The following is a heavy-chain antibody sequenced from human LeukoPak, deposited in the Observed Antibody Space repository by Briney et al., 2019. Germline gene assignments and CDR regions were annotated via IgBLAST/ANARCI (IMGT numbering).Heavy chain of an antibody. D-gene: IGHD3-10*01. CDR3: ARGRGWFDP. V-gene: IGHV4-59*01. CDR1: GGSISSYY. J-gene: IGHJ5*02. CDR2: IYYSGST. Sequence: PSETLSLTCTVSGGSISSYYWSWIRQPPGKGLEWIGYIYYSGSTNYNPSLKSRVNISADTSKNQFSLKLSSVAAADTALYYCARGRGWFDPWGQGTLVIVSS.